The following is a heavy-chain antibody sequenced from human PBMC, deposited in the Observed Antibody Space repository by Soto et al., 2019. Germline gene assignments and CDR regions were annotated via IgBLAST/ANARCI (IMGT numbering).Heavy chain of an antibody. D-gene: IGHD3-3*02. J-gene: IGHJ5*02. CDR3: ASSVEGHFDP. V-gene: IGHV3-48*02. CDR1: GFPFSIYS. Sequence: EVQLVESGGGLVQPGGSLRLTCVASGFPFSIYSMNWVRQAPGKGLEWSSYITSDTNTIEYADSVKGRFTISRDNAKNLVYLQMNSLRDEDTAVYFCASSVEGHFDPWGQGTVVTVSS. CDR2: ITSDTNTI.